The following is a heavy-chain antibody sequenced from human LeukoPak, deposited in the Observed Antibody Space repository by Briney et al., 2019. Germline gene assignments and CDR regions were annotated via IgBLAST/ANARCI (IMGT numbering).Heavy chain of an antibody. CDR3: AKDRDYYGSGSDY. J-gene: IGHJ4*02. CDR2: ISYDEMYQ. V-gene: IGHV3-30*18. CDR1: GFTFNIYG. Sequence: GGCLRLSCAASGFTFNIYGMHWVRQAPGKGLEWVAGISYDEMYQYYADSVKGRFTISRDNSKNTLFLQMNSLRAEDTAIYYCAKDRDYYGSGSDYWGQGTLVTVSS. D-gene: IGHD3-10*01.